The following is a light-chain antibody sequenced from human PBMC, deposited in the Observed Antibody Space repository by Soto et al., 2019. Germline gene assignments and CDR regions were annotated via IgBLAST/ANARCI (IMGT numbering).Light chain of an antibody. CDR2: AVT. CDR3: SSYPSSSTL. V-gene: IGLV2-14*01. Sequence: QSALTQPASVSGSPGQSVTISCTGTSSDIGAYNYVSWYQQHPGKAPKLMIYAVTDRPSGVSSRFSGSKSANTASLTISGLPAEDEADYYCSSYPSSSTLFGTGTKLTVL. J-gene: IGLJ1*01. CDR1: SSDIGAYNY.